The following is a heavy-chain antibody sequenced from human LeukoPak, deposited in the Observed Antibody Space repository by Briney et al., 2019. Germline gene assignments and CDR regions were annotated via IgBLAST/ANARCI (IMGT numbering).Heavy chain of an antibody. CDR1: GITLSNYG. CDR3: AKRGVVIRVILVGFHKEAYYFDS. CDR2: ISDRGSRT. D-gene: IGHD3-22*01. Sequence: GGSLRLSCAVSGITLSNYGMSWVRQAPGKGLEWVAGISDRGSRTNYADSVKGRFTISTDHPKNTLYLQMNSLRAEDTAVYFCAKRGVVIRVILVGFHKEAYYFDSWGQGALVAVSS. J-gene: IGHJ4*02. V-gene: IGHV3-23*01.